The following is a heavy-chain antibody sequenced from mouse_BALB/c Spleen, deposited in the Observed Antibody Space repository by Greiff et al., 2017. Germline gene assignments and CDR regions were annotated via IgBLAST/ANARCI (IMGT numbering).Heavy chain of an antibody. J-gene: IGHJ3*01. Sequence: EVKLQESGAELVRSGASVKLSCTASGFNIKDYYMHWVKQRPEQGLEWIGWIDPENGDTEYAPKFQGKATMTADTSSNTAYLQLSSLTSEDTAVYYCNGAGGSSSFAYWGQGTLVTVSA. D-gene: IGHD1-1*01. CDR2: IDPENGDT. CDR3: NGAGGSSSFAY. V-gene: IGHV14-4*02. CDR1: GFNIKDYY.